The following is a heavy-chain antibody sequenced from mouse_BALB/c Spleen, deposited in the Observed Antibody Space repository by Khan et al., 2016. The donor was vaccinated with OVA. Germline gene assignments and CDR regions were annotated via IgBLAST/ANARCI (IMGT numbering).Heavy chain of an antibody. J-gene: IGHJ3*01. V-gene: IGHV1S137*01. CDR2: VNTYYGDA. Sequence: QVQLQQSGAELVRPGVSVKISCKGSGYTFTDFTMHWVKKSHAKSLEWIGVVNTYYGDATYNQKFKGKATMTVDKSSTTASLELARLTSEDSAVNYWARGGGGDRFAYWGQGTLVTVSA. CDR3: ARGGGGDRFAY. CDR1: GYTFTDFT.